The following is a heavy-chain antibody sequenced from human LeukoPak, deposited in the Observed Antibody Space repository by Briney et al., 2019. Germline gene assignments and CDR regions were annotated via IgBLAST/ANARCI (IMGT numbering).Heavy chain of an antibody. D-gene: IGHD3-10*01. CDR3: AKDLPNGSGFDP. CDR2: ISYDGSNK. J-gene: IGHJ5*02. V-gene: IGHV3-30*18. CDR1: GFTFSSYG. Sequence: PGGSLRLSCAASGFTFSSYGMHWVRQAPGKGLEWVAVISYDGSNKYYADSVKGRFTISRDNSKNTLYLQMNSLRAEDTAVYHCAKDLPNGSGFDPWGQGTLVTVSS.